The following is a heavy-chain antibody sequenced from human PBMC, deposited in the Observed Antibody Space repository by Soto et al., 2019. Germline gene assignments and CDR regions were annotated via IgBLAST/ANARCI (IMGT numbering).Heavy chain of an antibody. CDR1: GDSISSFY. J-gene: IGHJ4*02. CDR2: LYYGRSA. V-gene: IGHV4-59*01. CDR3: ALRSIAVVPEY. D-gene: IGHD6-19*01. Sequence: QVQLQESGPGLVKPSEPLSLICAVSGDSISSFYCMWIVQPPGKGLESIGYLYYGRSANHNPSLKRRVTLSVDTSTNQCSLTLSSMAAADTAVYYRALRSIAVVPEYWGQGTLVTVSP.